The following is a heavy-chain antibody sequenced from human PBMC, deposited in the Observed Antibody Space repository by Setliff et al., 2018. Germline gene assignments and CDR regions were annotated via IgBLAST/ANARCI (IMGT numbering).Heavy chain of an antibody. CDR1: GVSISRHY. CDR2: IYYRVST. J-gene: IGHJ5*02. Sequence: SETLSLTCTVSGVSISRHYWSWIRQPPGKGLEWIGSIYYRVSTKYNPSLKSRLTMSVDTSNNHLSLKMTSVTAADTAVYYCARDQGPYFDSSGYWFDPWGQGTLVTVSS. CDR3: ARDQGPYFDSSGYWFDP. V-gene: IGHV4-59*11. D-gene: IGHD3-22*01.